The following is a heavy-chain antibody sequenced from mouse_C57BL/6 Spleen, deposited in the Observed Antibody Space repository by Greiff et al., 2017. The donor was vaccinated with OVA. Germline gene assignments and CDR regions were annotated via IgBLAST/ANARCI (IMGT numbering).Heavy chain of an antibody. CDR1: GYTFTSYW. D-gene: IGHD1-1*01. CDR2: IHPNSGST. Sequence: QVQLQQSGAELVKPGASVKLSCKASGYTFTSYWMHWVKQRPGQGLEWIGMIHPNSGSTNYNEKFKSKATLTVDKSSSTAYMQLSSLTSEDSAVYYCAREEVITVFDYWGQGTTLTVSS. CDR3: AREEVITVFDY. V-gene: IGHV1-64*01. J-gene: IGHJ2*01.